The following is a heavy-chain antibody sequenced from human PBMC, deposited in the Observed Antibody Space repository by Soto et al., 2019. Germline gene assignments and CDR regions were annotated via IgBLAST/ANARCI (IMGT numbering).Heavy chain of an antibody. CDR1: GGSFSGYY. Sequence: QVQLQQWGAGLLKPSETLSLTCAVYGGSFSGYYWSWIRQPPGKGLEWIGEINHSGSTNYNPSLKSRVTISVDTSKNQFSLKLSSVTAADTAVYYCARSWGLYGDYGVPFDYWGQGTLVTVSS. D-gene: IGHD4-17*01. CDR2: INHSGST. V-gene: IGHV4-34*01. J-gene: IGHJ4*02. CDR3: ARSWGLYGDYGVPFDY.